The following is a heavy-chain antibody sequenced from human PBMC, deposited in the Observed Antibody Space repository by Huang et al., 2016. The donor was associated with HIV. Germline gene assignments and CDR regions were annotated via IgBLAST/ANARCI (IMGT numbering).Heavy chain of an antibody. CDR3: ARRFRVAATRKWFDP. Sequence: QVQLQQWGAGLLKPSETLALTCAVYGESLGTYYWAWIRRPPGKGLQGIGEVNDGGDSNYNPSLESRVTISVDTSRNQVSLTLTSMTAADTATYYCARRFRVAATRKWFDPWGQGTLVIVSS. CDR2: VNDGGDS. CDR1: GESLGTYY. V-gene: IGHV4-34*01. D-gene: IGHD3-10*01. J-gene: IGHJ5*02.